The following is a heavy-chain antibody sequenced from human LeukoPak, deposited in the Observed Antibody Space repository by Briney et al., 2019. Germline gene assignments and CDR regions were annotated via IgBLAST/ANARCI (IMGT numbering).Heavy chain of an antibody. CDR1: GGSISSYC. CDR2: IYYSGST. V-gene: IGHV4-59*01. CDR3: ARDRGDTAMAHPFDY. Sequence: SETLSLTCTVSGGSISSYCWSWIRQPPGKGLEWIGYIYYSGSTNYNPSLKSRVTISVDTSKNQFSLKLNSVTAADTAVYYCARDRGDTAMAHPFDYWGQGTLVTVSS. J-gene: IGHJ4*02. D-gene: IGHD5-18*01.